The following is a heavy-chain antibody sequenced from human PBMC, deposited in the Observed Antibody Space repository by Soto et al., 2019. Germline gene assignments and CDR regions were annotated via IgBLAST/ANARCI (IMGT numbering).Heavy chain of an antibody. Sequence: LSLTCTVSGGSISSSSYYWGWIRQPPGKGLEWIGIIFYSGSTYYNPSLKSRVTISVDTSENQFSLKLSSVTAADTAVYYCARLRARIAAAGYFDYWGQGTLVTAPQ. V-gene: IGHV4-39*01. CDR3: ARLRARIAAAGYFDY. CDR2: IFYSGST. J-gene: IGHJ4*02. D-gene: IGHD6-13*01. CDR1: GGSISSSSYY.